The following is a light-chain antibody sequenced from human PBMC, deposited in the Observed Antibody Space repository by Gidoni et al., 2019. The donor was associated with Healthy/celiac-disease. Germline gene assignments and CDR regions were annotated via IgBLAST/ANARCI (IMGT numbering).Light chain of an antibody. CDR1: NIGSKN. CDR3: QVWDSSTPVV. V-gene: IGLV3-9*01. CDR2: RDS. J-gene: IGLJ2*01. Sequence: SYELTQPLSVSVALGQTARNTVGGNNIGSKNVHWYQQKPGKSPGLVIYRDSNRPAGIPERFSGSNSGNTATLTISRAQAGDEADYYCQVWDSSTPVVFGGGTKLTVL.